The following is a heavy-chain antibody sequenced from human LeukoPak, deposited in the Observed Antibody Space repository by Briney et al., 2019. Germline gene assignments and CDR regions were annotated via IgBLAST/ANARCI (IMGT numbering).Heavy chain of an antibody. CDR3: AREGSSGYYPYLDY. D-gene: IGHD3-22*01. J-gene: IGHJ4*02. CDR2: IYSSGNT. CDR1: GGSISSYY. V-gene: IGHV4-4*07. Sequence: SETLSLTCTVSGGSISSYYWSWIRQPAGKGLGWIGHIYSSGNTNYNPSHKSRVTMSVDTSKNQFSLKLSSVTAADTAVYFCAREGSSGYYPYLDYWGQGTLVTVSS.